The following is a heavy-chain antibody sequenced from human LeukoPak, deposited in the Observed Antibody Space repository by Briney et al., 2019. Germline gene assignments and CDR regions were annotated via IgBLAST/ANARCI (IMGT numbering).Heavy chain of an antibody. D-gene: IGHD5-12*01. Sequence: WIGDINHSGDTNCTPSLKSRVALSVDTSKNQFSLKLTSVTAADTAVYYCARARETVAIDYWGQGTLVTVSS. V-gene: IGHV4-34*01. CDR3: ARARETVAIDY. J-gene: IGHJ4*02. CDR2: INHSGDT.